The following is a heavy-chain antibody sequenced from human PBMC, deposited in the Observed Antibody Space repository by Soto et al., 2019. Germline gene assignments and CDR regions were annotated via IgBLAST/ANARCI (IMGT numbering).Heavy chain of an antibody. Sequence: VSGPALVNPXPTLTLTCTFSGFSLSTSGMRVSWIRQSPGKALEWLARIDWDDDKFYSTSLKTRLTVSKDTSKNQVVLTMTNMDPVDTGTHYCARMGTSYYYYALDVWGQGTTVTVSS. CDR1: GFSLSTSGMR. J-gene: IGHJ6*02. V-gene: IGHV2-70*04. CDR3: ARMGTSYYYYALDV. CDR2: IDWDDDK. D-gene: IGHD1-1*01.